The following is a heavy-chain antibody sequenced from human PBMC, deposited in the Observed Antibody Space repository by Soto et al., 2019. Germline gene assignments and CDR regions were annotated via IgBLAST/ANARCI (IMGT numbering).Heavy chain of an antibody. J-gene: IGHJ4*02. CDR2: ISSSSSTI. CDR3: ARDFPSYYYYDSSGYYPSSHFDY. CDR1: GFTFSSYS. Sequence: PGGSLRLSCAASGFTFSSYSMNWVRQAPGKGLEWVSYISSSSSTIYYADSVKGRFTISRDNAKNSLYLQMNSLRDEDTAVYYCARDFPSYYYYDSSGYYPSSHFDYWGQGTLVTVSS. D-gene: IGHD3-22*01. V-gene: IGHV3-48*02.